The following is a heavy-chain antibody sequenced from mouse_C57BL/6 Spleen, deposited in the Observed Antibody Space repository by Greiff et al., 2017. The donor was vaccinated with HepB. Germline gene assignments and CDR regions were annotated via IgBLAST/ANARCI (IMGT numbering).Heavy chain of an antibody. J-gene: IGHJ3*01. CDR2: IDPSDSET. Sequence: QVQLQPGAELVRPGSSVKLSCKASGYTFTSYWMHWVKQRPIQGLEWIGNIDPSDSETHYNQKFKDKATLTVDKSSSTAYMQLSSLTSEDSAVYYCARGDYSTPWFAYWGQGTLVTVSA. V-gene: IGHV1-52*01. CDR1: GYTFTSYW. CDR3: ARGDYSTPWFAY. D-gene: IGHD2-5*01.